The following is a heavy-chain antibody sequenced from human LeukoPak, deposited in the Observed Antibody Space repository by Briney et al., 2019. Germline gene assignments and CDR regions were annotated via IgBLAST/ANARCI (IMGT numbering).Heavy chain of an antibody. CDR3: TRGEWELLTFDY. J-gene: IGHJ4*02. D-gene: IGHD1-26*01. CDR2: ISSSGSTI. Sequence: GGSLRLSCAASGFTFSSYEMNWVRQAPGKGLEWVSYISSSGSTIYYADSAKGRFTISRDNAKNSLYLQMNSLRAEDTAVYYCTRGEWELLTFDYWGQGTLVTVSS. CDR1: GFTFSSYE. V-gene: IGHV3-48*03.